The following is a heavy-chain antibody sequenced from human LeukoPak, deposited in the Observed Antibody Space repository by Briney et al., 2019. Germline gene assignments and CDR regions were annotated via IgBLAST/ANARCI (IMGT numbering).Heavy chain of an antibody. J-gene: IGHJ5*02. CDR2: IIPIFGTA. CDR1: GGTLCSYA. D-gene: IGHD1-26*01. V-gene: IGHV1-69*05. Sequence: RASVKVSCKASGGTLCSYAISWVRQAPGQGLEWMGGIIPIFGTANYAQKFQGRVTITTDESTSTAYMELSSLRSEDTAVYYCATFIVGATAYNWFDPWGQGTLVTVSS. CDR3: ATFIVGATAYNWFDP.